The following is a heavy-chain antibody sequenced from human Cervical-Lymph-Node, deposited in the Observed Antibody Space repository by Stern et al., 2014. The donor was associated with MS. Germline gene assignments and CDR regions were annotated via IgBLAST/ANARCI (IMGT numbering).Heavy chain of an antibody. CDR1: GASISSGTSY. CDR2: LHASGAT. CDR3: ARGHWELLGNNYFDS. V-gene: IGHV4-61*02. J-gene: IGHJ4*02. Sequence: VQLVESGPGLVKPSQTLSLTCTVSGASISSGTSYWSWIRQPAGGGLEWIGGLHASGATYYNPSLKSRVTISGDPSKNQFSLNLNSVTAADTAVYYCARGHWELLGNNYFDSWGQGTLVTVSS. D-gene: IGHD1-26*01.